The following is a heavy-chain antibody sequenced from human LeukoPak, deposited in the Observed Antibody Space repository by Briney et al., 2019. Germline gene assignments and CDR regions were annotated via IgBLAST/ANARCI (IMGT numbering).Heavy chain of an antibody. CDR3: VKGRERAAPNAFDI. D-gene: IGHD2-15*01. CDR2: FDPEDGET. Sequence: ASVKVSCKVSGYTLTELSMHWVRQAPGKGLEWMGGFDPEDGETIYAQKFQGRVTMTEDTSTDTAYMELSSLRSEDTAVYYCVKGRERAAPNAFDIWGQGTMVTVSS. CDR1: GYTLTELS. V-gene: IGHV1-24*01. J-gene: IGHJ3*02.